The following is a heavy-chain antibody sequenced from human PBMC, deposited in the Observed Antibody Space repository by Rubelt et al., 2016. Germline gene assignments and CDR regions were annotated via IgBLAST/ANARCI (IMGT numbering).Heavy chain of an antibody. J-gene: IGHJ6*02. D-gene: IGHD4-11*01. V-gene: IGHV3-15*07. CDR2: IKSKTDGGTT. CDR1: GFTFSNAW. Sequence: EVQLVESGGGLVKPGGSLRLSCAASGFTFSNAWMNWVRQAPGKGLEWVGRIKSKTDGGTTDYAAPVKGRFTISRDDSKHTLYLQMNSLITEDTAVYYCTTAITLTTYYYGMDVWGQGTTVTVSS. CDR3: TTAITLTTYYYGMDV.